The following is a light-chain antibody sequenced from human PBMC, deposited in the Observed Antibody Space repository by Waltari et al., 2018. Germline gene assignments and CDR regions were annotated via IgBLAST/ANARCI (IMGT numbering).Light chain of an antibody. CDR1: QTVRTTY. CDR3: QQYDISPLT. CDR2: GAS. J-gene: IGKJ4*01. V-gene: IGKV3-20*01. Sequence: EIVLTQSPGTLSLSPGERATLSCRASQTVRTTYLAWYQQKPGQAPTLLIYGASCRATGIPDRCSGSGSGTDFSLTISSLEPEDFAVYYCQQYDISPLTFGGGTKVEIK.